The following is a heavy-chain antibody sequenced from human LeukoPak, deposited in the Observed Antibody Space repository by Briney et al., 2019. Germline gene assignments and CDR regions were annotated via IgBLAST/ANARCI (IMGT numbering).Heavy chain of an antibody. D-gene: IGHD2-2*01. CDR3: ARRSSSQDFDY. Sequence: GGSLRLSCAASGFTFSSYGMSWVRQAPGKGLEWVSGISYSGGSTYYADSVKGRFTISKDNSKNTLYLQMNSLRAEDSAVYYCARRSSSQDFDYWGQGTQVTVSS. CDR2: ISYSGGST. J-gene: IGHJ4*02. CDR1: GFTFSSYG. V-gene: IGHV3-23*01.